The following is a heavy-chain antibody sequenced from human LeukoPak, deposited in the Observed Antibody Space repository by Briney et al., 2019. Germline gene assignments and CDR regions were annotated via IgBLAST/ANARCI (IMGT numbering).Heavy chain of an antibody. CDR3: ARARPHYYDSSGYYFDY. V-gene: IGHV3-53*01. D-gene: IGHD3-22*01. CDR2: IYSGGST. J-gene: IGHJ4*02. Sequence: GGSLRLSCAASGFTVSSNYMSWVRQAPGKGMEWVSVIYSGGSTYYADSVKGRFTISRDNSKNTLYLQMNSLRAEDTAVYYCARARPHYYDSSGYYFDYWGQGTLVTVSS. CDR1: GFTVSSNY.